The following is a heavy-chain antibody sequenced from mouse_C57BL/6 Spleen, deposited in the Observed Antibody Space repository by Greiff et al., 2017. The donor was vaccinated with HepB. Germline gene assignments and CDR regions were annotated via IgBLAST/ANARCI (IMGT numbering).Heavy chain of an antibody. CDR2: IDPSDSYT. D-gene: IGHD1-1*01. CDR1: GYTFTSYW. V-gene: IGHV1-69*01. CDR3: ARWITTRVMDY. J-gene: IGHJ4*01. Sequence: QVQLKQPGAELVMPGASVKLSCKASGYTFTSYWMHWVKQRPGQGLEWIGEIDPSDSYTNYNQKFKGKSTLTVDKSSSTAYMQLSSLTSEDSAVYYCARWITTRVMDYWGQGTSVTVSS.